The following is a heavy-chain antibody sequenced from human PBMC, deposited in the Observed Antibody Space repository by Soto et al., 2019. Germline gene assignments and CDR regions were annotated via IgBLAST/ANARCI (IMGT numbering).Heavy chain of an antibody. J-gene: IGHJ4*02. CDR2: ISAYNGNT. D-gene: IGHD6-19*01. CDR1: GYTFTSYG. Sequence: PGASVKVSCKASGYTFTSYGISWVRQAPGQGLEWMGWISAYNGNTNYAQKLQGRVTMTTDTSTSTAYMELRSLRSDDTAVYYCARALDTMAVAGIDMDYWGQGTLVTVSS. CDR3: ARALDTMAVAGIDMDY. V-gene: IGHV1-18*01.